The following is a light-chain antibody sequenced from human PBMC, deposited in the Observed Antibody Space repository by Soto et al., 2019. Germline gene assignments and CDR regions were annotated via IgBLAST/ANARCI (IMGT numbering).Light chain of an antibody. V-gene: IGKV1-9*01. Sequence: IQLTQSPASLSASVGDRVTITFRASQGISSYLAWYQQKPGKAPKLLIYAASTLQSGVPSRFSGSGSGTDFTLTISSLQPEDFATYYCQQRNSAPITFGQGTRLEIK. J-gene: IGKJ5*01. CDR1: QGISSY. CDR3: QQRNSAPIT. CDR2: AAS.